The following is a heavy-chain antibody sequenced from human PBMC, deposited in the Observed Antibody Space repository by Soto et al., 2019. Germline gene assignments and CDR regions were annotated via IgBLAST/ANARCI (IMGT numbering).Heavy chain of an antibody. CDR1: GFTFSIYG. D-gene: IGHD2-2*01. CDR3: AEVGYDRPGNDY. V-gene: IGHV3-30*03. J-gene: IGHJ4*02. CDR2: ISGDGRNQ. Sequence: QVQLVESGGGVVQPGMSLSLSCATSGFTFSIYGMHWVRQAPGKGLEWVACISGDGRNQHYADSVKGRFTISRDNSKNTLYLEMNSLRREDTAVYYWAEVGYDRPGNDYWGQGTLVSVSS.